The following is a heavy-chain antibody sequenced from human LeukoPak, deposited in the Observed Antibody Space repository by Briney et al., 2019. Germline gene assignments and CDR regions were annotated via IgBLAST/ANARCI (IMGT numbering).Heavy chain of an antibody. CDR2: IKQDGSEK. D-gene: IGHD3-3*01. CDR1: GFTFSSYA. J-gene: IGHJ6*02. V-gene: IGHV3-7*03. Sequence: GRSLRLSCAASGFTFSSYAMHWVRQAPGKGLEWVANIKQDGSEKYYVDSVKGRFTVSRDNAKNSLYLQMNSLRAEDTAVYYCASGGFWSGYRPSYYYYYGMDVWGQGTTVTVSS. CDR3: ASGGFWSGYRPSYYYYYGMDV.